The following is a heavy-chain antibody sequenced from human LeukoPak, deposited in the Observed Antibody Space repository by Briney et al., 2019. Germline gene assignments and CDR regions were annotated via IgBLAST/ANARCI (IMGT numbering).Heavy chain of an antibody. V-gene: IGHV3-30-3*01. J-gene: IGHJ4*02. CDR1: GFTFSSYA. D-gene: IGHD2-15*01. Sequence: TGGSLRLSCAASGFTFSSYAMHWVRQAPGKGLEWVAVISYDGSNKYYADSVKGRFTISRDNSKNTLYLQMNSLRAEDTAVYYCAKDRATAATYYFDYWGQGTLVTVSS. CDR3: AKDRATAATYYFDY. CDR2: ISYDGSNK.